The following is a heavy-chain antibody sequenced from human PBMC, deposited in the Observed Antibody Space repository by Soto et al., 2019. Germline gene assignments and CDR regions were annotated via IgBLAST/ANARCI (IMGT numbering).Heavy chain of an antibody. D-gene: IGHD3-9*01. CDR2: MNPNSGNT. CDR3: ARRYYDTYYYYMDV. CDR1: GYTFTSYD. J-gene: IGHJ6*03. V-gene: IGHV1-8*01. Sequence: ASVKVSCKASGYTFTSYDINWVRQATGQGLEWMGWMNPNSGNTGYAQEFQGRVTMTRNTSISTAYMELSSLRSEDTAVYYCARRYYDTYYYYMDVWGKGTTVTVSS.